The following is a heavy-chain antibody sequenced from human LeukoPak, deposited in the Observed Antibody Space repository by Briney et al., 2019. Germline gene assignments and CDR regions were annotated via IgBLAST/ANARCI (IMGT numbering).Heavy chain of an antibody. CDR3: ARDSSGNGWSSF. J-gene: IGHJ4*02. V-gene: IGHV3-7*01. CDR2: IKQDGSEM. D-gene: IGHD6-19*01. Sequence: GGSLRLSCAASGFTFSRNWTTWVRQAPGKGLEWVANIKQDGSEMHYVDSVKGRFTISRDNAKNSLYLQMNSLRAEDTAVYYCARDSSGNGWSSFWGQGTLVTVSS. CDR1: GFTFSRNW.